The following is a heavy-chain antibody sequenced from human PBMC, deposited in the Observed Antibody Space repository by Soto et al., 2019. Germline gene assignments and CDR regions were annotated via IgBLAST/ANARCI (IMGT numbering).Heavy chain of an antibody. V-gene: IGHV5-51*01. CDR1: GYPFTNYC. CDR2: VYPSDSDA. J-gene: IGHJ4*02. CDR3: ARCVFLTRIGFYIDY. D-gene: IGHD3-9*01. Sequence: RGESVKISCQGSGYPFTNYCIGWVLQMPWKGLEWMGIVYPSDSDARYTPSFQGRVTISADKSIKTAYLHWSRLEASDTAIYYCARCVFLTRIGFYIDYWGLGTLVTVSS.